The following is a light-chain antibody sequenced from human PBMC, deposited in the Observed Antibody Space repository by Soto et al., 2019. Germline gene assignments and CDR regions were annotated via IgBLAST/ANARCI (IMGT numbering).Light chain of an antibody. CDR2: DAS. J-gene: IGKJ5*01. CDR3: QQYGSSPPIT. V-gene: IGKV3-20*01. CDR1: QSVSNS. Sequence: EIVLTQSPATLSLSPGARAPLSCRASQSVSNSLAWYQQKPGQAPRLLIYDASNRATDIPARFSGSGSGTDFTLTISRLEPEDFAVYYCQQYGSSPPITFGQGTRLEIK.